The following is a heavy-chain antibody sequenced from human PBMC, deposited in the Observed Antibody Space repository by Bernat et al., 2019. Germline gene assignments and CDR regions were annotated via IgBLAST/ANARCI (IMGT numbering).Heavy chain of an antibody. Sequence: EVQVVESGGGLVQPGGSLRLSCAASGFTFSSHWMHWVRQPPGKGLVCVSVISDDGTTTRYADSVKGRFTISRDNAKNTLYLQMSGLRDEDTAVYYCAGGSRGYNGMDVWGQGTTVTVSS. CDR3: AGGSRGYNGMDV. CDR2: ISDDGTTT. V-gene: IGHV3-74*02. CDR1: GFTFSSHW. J-gene: IGHJ6*02. D-gene: IGHD3-10*01.